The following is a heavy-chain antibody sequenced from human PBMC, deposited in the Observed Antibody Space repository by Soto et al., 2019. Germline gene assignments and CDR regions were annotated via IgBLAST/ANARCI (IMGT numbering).Heavy chain of an antibody. Sequence: TLSLTCVISGDSVSSNSAAWNWIRQSPSRGLEWLGRTYYRSKWYNDYAVSVKSRITINPDTSKNQFSLQLNSVTPEDTAVYYCEGVRSRDDYYYCGMDVWGQGTTVTVSS. CDR3: EGVRSRDDYYYCGMDV. V-gene: IGHV6-1*01. D-gene: IGHD3-10*01. CDR1: GDSVSSNSAA. J-gene: IGHJ6*02. CDR2: TYYRSKWYN.